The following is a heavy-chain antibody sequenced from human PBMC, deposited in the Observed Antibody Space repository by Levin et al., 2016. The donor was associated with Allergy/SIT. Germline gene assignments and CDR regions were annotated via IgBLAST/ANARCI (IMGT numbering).Heavy chain of an antibody. V-gene: IGHV1-46*01. CDR1: GYTFTSYY. CDR3: ASYRSTGSYRYYGMDV. D-gene: IGHD3-10*01. Sequence: ASVKVSCKASGYTFTSYYMHWVRQAPGQGLEWMGIINPSGGSTSYAQKFQGRVTMTRDTSTSTVYMELSSLRSEDTAVYYCASYRSTGSYRYYGMDVWGQGTTVTVSS. CDR2: INPSGGST. J-gene: IGHJ6*02.